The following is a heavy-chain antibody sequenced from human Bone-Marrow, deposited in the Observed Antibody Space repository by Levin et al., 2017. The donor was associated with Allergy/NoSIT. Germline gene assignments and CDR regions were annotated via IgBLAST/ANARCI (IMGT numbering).Heavy chain of an antibody. V-gene: IGHV4-38-2*01. J-gene: IGHJ5*02. CDR1: GYSISSGYY. CDR2: IYHSGST. Sequence: SQTLSLTCAVSGYSISSGYYWGWIRQPPGKGLEWIGSIYHSGSTYYNPSLKSRVNISVDTSKNQFSLKLSSVTAADTAVYYCARAMSGVLEWLLYRYLAWFDPWGQGTLVTVSS. D-gene: IGHD3-3*01. CDR3: ARAMSGVLEWLLYRYLAWFDP.